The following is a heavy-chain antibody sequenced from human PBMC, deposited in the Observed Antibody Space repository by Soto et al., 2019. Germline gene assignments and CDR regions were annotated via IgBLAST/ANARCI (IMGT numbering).Heavy chain of an antibody. CDR1: GFTFSSYA. Sequence: GGSLRLSCAASGFTFSSYAMHWVRQAPGKGLEWVAVIANDGSYKYYADSVKGRFAVSRDNSKNTLFLQMNSLRAEDTALYYCARDRSVTTYYFDFWGQGTLVTVSS. D-gene: IGHD4-4*01. CDR2: IANDGSYK. CDR3: ARDRSVTTYYFDF. V-gene: IGHV3-30*09. J-gene: IGHJ4*02.